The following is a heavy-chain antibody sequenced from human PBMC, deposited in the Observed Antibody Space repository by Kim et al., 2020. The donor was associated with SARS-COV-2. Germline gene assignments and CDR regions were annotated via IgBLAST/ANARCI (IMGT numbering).Heavy chain of an antibody. CDR2: IYYSGST. D-gene: IGHD3-22*01. V-gene: IGHV4-39*01. CDR3: ARAFYYYDSSGYFSLDWYFDL. CDR1: GGSISSSSYY. Sequence: SETLSLTCTVSGGSISSSSYYWGWIRQPPGKGLEWIGSIYYSGSTYYNPSLKSRVTISVDTSKNQFSLKLSSVTAADTAVYYCARAFYYYDSSGYFSLDWYFDLWGRGTLVTVSS. J-gene: IGHJ2*01.